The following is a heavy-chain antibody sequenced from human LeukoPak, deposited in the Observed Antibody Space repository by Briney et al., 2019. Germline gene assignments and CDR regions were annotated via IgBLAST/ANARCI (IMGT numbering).Heavy chain of an antibody. J-gene: IGHJ4*02. CDR1: GYTFTGYY. Sequence: ASVKVSCKASGYTFTGYYMHWVRQAPGQGLEWMGWINPNSGGTNYAQKFQGRVTMTRDMSTSTVYMELSSLRSEDTAVYYWAXGGGIAVADLDYWGQGTLVTVSS. CDR3: AXGGGIAVADLDY. V-gene: IGHV1-2*02. D-gene: IGHD6-19*01. CDR2: INPNSGGT.